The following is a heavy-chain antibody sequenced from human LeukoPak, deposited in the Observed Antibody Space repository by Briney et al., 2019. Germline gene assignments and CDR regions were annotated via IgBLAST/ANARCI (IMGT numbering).Heavy chain of an antibody. CDR1: GGSISSYY. J-gene: IGHJ3*02. D-gene: IGHD6-19*01. Sequence: KPSETLSLTCTVSGGSISSYYWSWIRQPPGKGLEWIGYIYYSGSTNYNPSLKSRVTISVDTSKNQFSLKLSSVTAADTAVYYCARSQGIAVASDAFDIWGQGTVVTVSS. CDR3: ARSQGIAVASDAFDI. V-gene: IGHV4-59*08. CDR2: IYYSGST.